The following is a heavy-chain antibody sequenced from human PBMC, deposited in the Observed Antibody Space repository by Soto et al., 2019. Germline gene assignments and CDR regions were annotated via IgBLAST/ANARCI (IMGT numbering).Heavy chain of an antibody. J-gene: IGHJ5*02. Sequence: SETLSLTCTVSGGSISSYYWSWIRQPPGKGLEWIGYIYYTGSTNYNPSLKSRVTISVDTSKNQFSLQLSSVTAADTAVYYCARVAGYYYDSSGYYPHWFDPWGQGTLVTVSS. CDR2: IYYTGST. CDR1: GGSISSYY. V-gene: IGHV4-59*01. CDR3: ARVAGYYYDSSGYYPHWFDP. D-gene: IGHD3-22*01.